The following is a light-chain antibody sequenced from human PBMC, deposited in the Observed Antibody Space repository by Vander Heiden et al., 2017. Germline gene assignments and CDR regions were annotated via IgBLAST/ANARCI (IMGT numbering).Light chain of an antibody. Sequence: EIVMMQSPATLSVSPGERATLSCRASQSVSSNLAWYQQKPGHAPRLLIFGASTRATGIPAKFSGSGSGTEFTLTISSLQSEDFAVYYCQQYNNWPPLTFGGGTKVEIK. V-gene: IGKV3D-15*01. CDR2: GAS. J-gene: IGKJ4*01. CDR1: QSVSSN. CDR3: QQYNNWPPLT.